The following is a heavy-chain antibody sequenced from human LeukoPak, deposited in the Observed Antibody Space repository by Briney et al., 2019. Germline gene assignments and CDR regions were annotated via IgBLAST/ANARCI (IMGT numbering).Heavy chain of an antibody. CDR3: ASSGYKPPSSDY. CDR2: IKQDGSEK. J-gene: IGHJ4*02. V-gene: IGHV3-7*01. D-gene: IGHD3-22*01. CDR1: GFTFSTYH. Sequence: GGSLRLSCAASGFTFSTYHMDWVRQAPGKGLEWVANIKQDGSEKYYVDSVKGRFTISRDNAKNSLYLQMNSLRAEDTAVYYCASSGYKPPSSDYWGQGTLVTVSS.